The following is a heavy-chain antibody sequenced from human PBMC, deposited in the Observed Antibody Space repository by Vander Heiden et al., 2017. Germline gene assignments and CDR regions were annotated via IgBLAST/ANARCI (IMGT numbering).Heavy chain of an antibody. V-gene: IGHV3-23*01. D-gene: IGHD3-10*01. J-gene: IGHJ4*02. CDR1: GNSISSYA. CDR2: ISVSGGST. CDR3: AKGTMVRGVIYDY. Sequence: EEQLLETGGGWVQPGGSLRLYCAASGNSISSYAMSRGSQEPGNGWECVSAISVSGGSTYYADSVKGRFTISRDNSKNTLYLQMNSLRAEDTAVYYCAKGTMVRGVIYDYWGQGTLVTVSS.